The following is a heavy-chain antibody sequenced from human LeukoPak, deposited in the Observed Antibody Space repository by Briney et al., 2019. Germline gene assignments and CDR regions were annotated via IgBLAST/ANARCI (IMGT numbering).Heavy chain of an antibody. CDR3: VAVADAFDI. CDR1: GGSISSGGYY. D-gene: IGHD2-15*01. CDR2: INHSGST. Sequence: SETLSLTCTVSGGSISSGGYYWSWIRQPPGKGLEWIGEINHSGSTNYNPSLKSRVTISVDTSKNQFSLKLSSVTAADTAVYYCVAVADAFDIWGQGTMVTVSS. J-gene: IGHJ3*02. V-gene: IGHV4-39*07.